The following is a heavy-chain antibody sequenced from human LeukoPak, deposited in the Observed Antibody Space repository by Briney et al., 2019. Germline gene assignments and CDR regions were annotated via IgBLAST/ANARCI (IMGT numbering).Heavy chain of an antibody. Sequence: QTGGSLRLSCAASGFTFSSYAMSWVRQAPGKGLEWVSAISSSGGSTYYADSVKGRFTISRDNSKNSLYLQMNSLRAEDTALYYCAKGPNALITEIYFDYWGQGTLVTVSS. V-gene: IGHV3-23*01. CDR3: AKGPNALITEIYFDY. CDR1: GFTFSSYA. J-gene: IGHJ4*02. D-gene: IGHD3-22*01. CDR2: ISSSGGST.